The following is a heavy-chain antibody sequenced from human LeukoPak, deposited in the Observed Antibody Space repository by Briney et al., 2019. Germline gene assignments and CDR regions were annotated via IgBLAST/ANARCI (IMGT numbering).Heavy chain of an antibody. V-gene: IGHV3-66*01. Sequence: GGSLRLSCAASGFTVSSNYMSWVRQAPGKGLEWVSVIYRGSSTYYADSVKGRFTISRDNYKNTLYLKMNSLRAEDTAVYYCARELTEAIDYWGQGTLVTVSS. CDR3: ARELTEAIDY. D-gene: IGHD1-26*01. CDR1: GFTVSSNY. J-gene: IGHJ4*02. CDR2: IYRGSST.